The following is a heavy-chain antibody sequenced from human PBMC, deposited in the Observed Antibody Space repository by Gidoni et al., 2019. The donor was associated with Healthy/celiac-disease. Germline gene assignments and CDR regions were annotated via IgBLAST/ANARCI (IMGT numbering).Heavy chain of an antibody. CDR2: IKQDGSEK. CDR1: GFTFSSYW. J-gene: IGHJ6*02. Sequence: EVQLVESGGGLVQPGGSLRLSCAASGFTFSSYWMSWVRQAPGKGLEWVANIKQDGSEKYYVDSVKGRFTISRDNAKNSLYLQMNSLRAEDTAVYYCAREDTAMVIDYYGMDVWGQGTTVTVSS. D-gene: IGHD5-18*01. V-gene: IGHV3-7*01. CDR3: AREDTAMVIDYYGMDV.